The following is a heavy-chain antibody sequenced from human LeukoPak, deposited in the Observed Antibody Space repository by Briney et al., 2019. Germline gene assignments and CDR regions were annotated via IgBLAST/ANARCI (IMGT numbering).Heavy chain of an antibody. CDR3: ARSLSGYDSGDC. Sequence: SETLSLTCSVSGGSISSNGYYWAWIRPPPGKGLEWIGSISYTGSTYYTPSLKSRVSISVDTSKNQFFLNLRSVTAIDTAVYYCARSLSGYDSGDCWGQGTLVTVSS. D-gene: IGHD5-12*01. CDR1: GGSISSNGYY. CDR2: ISYTGST. V-gene: IGHV4-39*07. J-gene: IGHJ4*02.